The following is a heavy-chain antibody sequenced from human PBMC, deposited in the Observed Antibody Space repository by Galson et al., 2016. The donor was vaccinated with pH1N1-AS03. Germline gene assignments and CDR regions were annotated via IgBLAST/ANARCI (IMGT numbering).Heavy chain of an antibody. CDR1: GFTINNNY. CDR3: AREPWGSTQGEY. V-gene: IGHV3-53*01. D-gene: IGHD3-16*01. J-gene: IGHJ4*02. Sequence: SLRLSCAASGFTINNNYMSWVRQAPGKGLEWVSVIYGGGDTFYADSGKGRFTISRDNSKNTVYLQMNSLRVEDTAVYYCAREPWGSTQGEYWGQGTLVTVPS. CDR2: IYGGGDT.